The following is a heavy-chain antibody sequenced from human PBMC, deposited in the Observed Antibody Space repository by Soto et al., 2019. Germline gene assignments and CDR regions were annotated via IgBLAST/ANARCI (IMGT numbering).Heavy chain of an antibody. V-gene: IGHV1-2*04. CDR1: GYTFTGYY. J-gene: IGHJ5*02. CDR3: ARAFNCSSTSCYQLYNWFDP. D-gene: IGHD2-2*01. CDR2: INPNSGGT. Sequence: ASVNVSCKASGYTFTGYYMHWVRQAPGQGLEWMGWINPNSGGTNYAQKFQGWVTMTRDTSISTAYMELSRLRSDDTAVYYCARAFNCSSTSCYQLYNWFDPWGQGTLVTVSS.